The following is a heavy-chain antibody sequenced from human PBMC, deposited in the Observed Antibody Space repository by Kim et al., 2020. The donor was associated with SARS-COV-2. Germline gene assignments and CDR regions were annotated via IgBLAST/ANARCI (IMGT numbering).Heavy chain of an antibody. CDR3: TTWEWSCSGGSCYTDY. V-gene: IGHV3-15*01. CDR1: GLTFSKAW. J-gene: IGHJ4*02. Sequence: GGSLRLSCAASGLTFSKAWMNWVRQAPGKGLEWVSRIKSKIDGGTTDYAAPVKGRFTISRDDSKNMLYLQMNSLKIEDTAFYFCTTWEWSCSGGSCYTDYWGQGALVTVSS. CDR2: IKSKIDGGTT. D-gene: IGHD2-15*01.